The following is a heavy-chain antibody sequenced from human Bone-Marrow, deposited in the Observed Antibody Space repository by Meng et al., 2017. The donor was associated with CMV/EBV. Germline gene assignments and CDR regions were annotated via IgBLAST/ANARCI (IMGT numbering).Heavy chain of an antibody. CDR2: ISYDGSNK. Sequence: GESLKISCAASGFTFSSYGMHWVRQAPGKGLEWVAVISYDGSNKYYADSVKGRFTISRDNSKNTLYLQMNSLRAEDTAVYYCARQAAGNGWAHYYYYGMDVWGQGTTVTVSS. D-gene: IGHD6-13*01. J-gene: IGHJ6*02. CDR3: ARQAAGNGWAHYYYYGMDV. CDR1: GFTFSSYG. V-gene: IGHV3-30*19.